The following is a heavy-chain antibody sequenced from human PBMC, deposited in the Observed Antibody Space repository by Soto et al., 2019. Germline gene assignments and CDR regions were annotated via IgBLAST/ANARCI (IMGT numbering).Heavy chain of an antibody. CDR1: GFSFSSYT. J-gene: IGHJ3*02. CDR2: ISSGST. Sequence: GGSLRLSCVTSGFSFSSYTMHWVRQAPGRGLEWVSDISSGSTYYADSVKGRFTISRDNSKNTLYLQMNSLRAEDTAVYYCARIPMTGYDAFDIWGQGTMVTVSS. CDR3: ARIPMTGYDAFDI. D-gene: IGHD3-22*01. V-gene: IGHV3-48*01.